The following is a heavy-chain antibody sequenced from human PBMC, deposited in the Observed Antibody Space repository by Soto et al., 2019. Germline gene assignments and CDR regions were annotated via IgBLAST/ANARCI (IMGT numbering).Heavy chain of an antibody. V-gene: IGHV4-34*09. D-gene: IGHD3-16*02. J-gene: IGHJ6*02. CDR1: DGSFTESY. CDR2: ISHSGTT. Sequence: TLSLTCGVYDGSFTESYWSWIRQSPGKGLEWIGEISHSGTTDYNPSLKSRLSISGDTSKNHFSLTLTSVTAADAAVYYCATIGVSGYLAVWGQGTTVTVSS. CDR3: ATIGVSGYLAV.